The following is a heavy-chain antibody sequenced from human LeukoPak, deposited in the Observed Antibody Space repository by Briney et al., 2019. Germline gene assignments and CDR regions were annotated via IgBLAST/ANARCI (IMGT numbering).Heavy chain of an antibody. Sequence: GESLKISCKGSGYSFTNHWIGWVRQMPGKVLEWMGFIYPGDSDTRYSPSFQGQVTISADKSISTAYLQWSSLKASDTAMYYCARGYCTSTSCYFDYWGQGTLVTVSS. CDR1: GYSFTNHW. D-gene: IGHD2-2*01. CDR2: IYPGDSDT. V-gene: IGHV5-51*01. J-gene: IGHJ4*02. CDR3: ARGYCTSTSCYFDY.